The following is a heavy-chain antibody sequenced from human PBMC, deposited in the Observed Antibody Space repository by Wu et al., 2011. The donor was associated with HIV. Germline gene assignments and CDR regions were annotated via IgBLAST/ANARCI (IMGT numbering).Heavy chain of an antibody. CDR2: ISVHNGDT. D-gene: IGHD3-22*01. Sequence: QVQLVQSGAEVKKPGASVKVSCKSSGYSFTRFDITWVRQAPGQGLEWMGWISVHNGDTNYAQKLQGRVTMTTDTSTSTAYMELRSLRSDDTAVYYCARVEYYDSSWEIDYWGRGNPGHRSPQ. J-gene: IGHJ4*02. CDR1: GYSFTRFD. V-gene: IGHV1-18*01. CDR3: ARVEYYDSSWEIDY.